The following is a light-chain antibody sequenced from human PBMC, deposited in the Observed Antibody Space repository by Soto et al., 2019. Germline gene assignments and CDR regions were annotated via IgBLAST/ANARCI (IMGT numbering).Light chain of an antibody. CDR2: GNT. J-gene: IGLJ2*01. V-gene: IGLV1-40*01. Sequence: QSVLTQPPSVSGAPGQRVTISCTGSSSNIGAGYDVHWYQQLPGTAPKLLIYGNTNRPSGVPDRFSGSKSGTSASLAITGLQAGDEADYYCHSYDSSLSISGVFGGGTKLTVL. CDR3: HSYDSSLSISGV. CDR1: SSNIGAGYD.